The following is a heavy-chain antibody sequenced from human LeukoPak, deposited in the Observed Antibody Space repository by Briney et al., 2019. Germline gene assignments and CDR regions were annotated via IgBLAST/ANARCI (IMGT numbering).Heavy chain of an antibody. D-gene: IGHD2-2*01. Sequence: GGSLRLSCEASGFSFSDHWMGWVRQAPGKGLECVANIKHDGSGKEYVDSVKGRFTISRDNSKNTLYLQMSSLRAEDTAVYFCAKDLILVLPAAYDYWGQGTLVTVSS. V-gene: IGHV3-7*03. CDR2: IKHDGSGK. CDR1: GFSFSDHW. J-gene: IGHJ4*02. CDR3: AKDLILVLPAAYDY.